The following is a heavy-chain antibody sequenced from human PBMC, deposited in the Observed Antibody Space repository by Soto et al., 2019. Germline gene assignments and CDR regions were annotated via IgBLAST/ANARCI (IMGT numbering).Heavy chain of an antibody. CDR2: ISTNGGST. CDR3: AGKYSSGPYHFDY. V-gene: IGHV3-64*04. Sequence: PGKGLEYVSSISTNGGSTHYAGSVKGRFTISRDNAKNSLYLLMNSLRAEDTAVYYCAGKYSSGPYHFDYWGQGTLVTVSS. J-gene: IGHJ4*02. D-gene: IGHD6-19*01.